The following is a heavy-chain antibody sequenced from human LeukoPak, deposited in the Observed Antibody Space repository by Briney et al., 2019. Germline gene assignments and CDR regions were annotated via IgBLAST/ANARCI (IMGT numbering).Heavy chain of an antibody. CDR3: ATTPTHFDY. Sequence: MSSETLSLTCTVSGGSISSSSYYWGWLRQPPGQGLVWIGSIYYSGSTYYNPSLKSRVTISVDTSKNQFSLKLSSVTAADTAVYYCATTPTHFDYWGQGTLVTVSS. J-gene: IGHJ4*02. V-gene: IGHV4-39*01. CDR1: GGSISSSSYY. CDR2: IYYSGST.